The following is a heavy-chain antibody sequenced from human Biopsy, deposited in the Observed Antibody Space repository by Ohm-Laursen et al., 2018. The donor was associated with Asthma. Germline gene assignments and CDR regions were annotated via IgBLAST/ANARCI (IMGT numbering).Heavy chain of an antibody. CDR3: ARVDTIFGVVIPIYYYGMDV. J-gene: IGHJ6*02. D-gene: IGHD3-3*01. CDR2: ISSSSSYI. Sequence: SLRLSCAASGFTLSSYSMNWVRQAPGKGLEWVSSISSSSSYIYYADSVKGRFTISRDNAKNSLYLQMNSLRAEDTAVYYCARVDTIFGVVIPIYYYGMDVWGQGTTVTVSS. CDR1: GFTLSSYS. V-gene: IGHV3-21*01.